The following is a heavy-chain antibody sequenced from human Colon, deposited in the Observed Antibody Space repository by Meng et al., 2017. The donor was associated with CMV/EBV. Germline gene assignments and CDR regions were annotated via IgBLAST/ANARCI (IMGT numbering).Heavy chain of an antibody. CDR2: ISSSRNST. Sequence: GESLKISCVVSGFTFSNYSMSWVRQAPGKGLEWVSSISSSRNSTFYSGSVKGRFTISRDNTKKSLSLQMNNLRAEDTAVYYCARDYHTNGPPPLDFWGQGTRVTVSS. CDR3: ARDYHTNGPPPLDF. D-gene: IGHD1-1*01. CDR1: GFTFSNYS. V-gene: IGHV3-21*01. J-gene: IGHJ4*02.